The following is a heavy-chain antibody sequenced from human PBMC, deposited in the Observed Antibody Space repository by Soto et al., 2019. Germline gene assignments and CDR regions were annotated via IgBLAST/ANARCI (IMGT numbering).Heavy chain of an antibody. J-gene: IGHJ5*02. D-gene: IGHD2-15*01. CDR2: IDYNGVT. Sequence: SETLSLTCTVSGGSIYRSGYYWGWIRQPPGRGLEWIGNIDYNGVTYSNPSLKSRVTISRDTSKNQFSLTLTSVTAADTALYYCGKVLVGGSGHRDSRSWGPGTLGTVSS. CDR1: GGSIYRSGYY. V-gene: IGHV4-39*01. CDR3: GKVLVGGSGHRDSRS.